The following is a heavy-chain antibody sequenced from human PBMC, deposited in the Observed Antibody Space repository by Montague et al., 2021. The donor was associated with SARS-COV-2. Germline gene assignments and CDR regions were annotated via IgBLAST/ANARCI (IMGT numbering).Heavy chain of an antibody. Sequence: SLRLSCAASGFTFSDYGMFWVRQAPGKGPEWVASFTGDGRTIYYADSVKGRFTVSRDNSRDTLYLQMDSLRVEDTALYYCARYLSGRFDLWGQGTLVTVSS. CDR1: GFTFSDYG. CDR2: FTGDGRTI. CDR3: ARYLSGRFDL. V-gene: IGHV3-30*03. J-gene: IGHJ5*02.